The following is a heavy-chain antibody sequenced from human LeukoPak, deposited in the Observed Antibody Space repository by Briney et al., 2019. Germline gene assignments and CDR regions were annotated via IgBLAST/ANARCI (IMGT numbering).Heavy chain of an antibody. J-gene: IGHJ6*03. CDR3: ARDKATVAGTWYYYDSSGYYEVYYMDV. Sequence: GRSLRLSCAASGFTFSSYAMHWVRQAPGKGLEWVAVISYDGSNKYYADSVKGRFTISRDNAKNSLYLQMNSLRAEDTAVYYCARDKATVAGTWYYYDSSGYYEVYYMDVWGKGTTVTISS. D-gene: IGHD3-22*01. CDR2: ISYDGSNK. CDR1: GFTFSSYA. V-gene: IGHV3-30*04.